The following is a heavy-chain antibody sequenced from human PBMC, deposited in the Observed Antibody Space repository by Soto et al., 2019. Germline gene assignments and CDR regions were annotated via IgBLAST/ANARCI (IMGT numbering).Heavy chain of an antibody. Sequence: QGQLLQSGDEVKKPGASVRVSCRASGYDFTSYGISWVRQAHGQGLEWVSWPSVYNGKRDTAQKFQGRVTMTLDTSTDTAHMELGDLTSADTAVYYCARGRIVASIHDAFEIWGQGTMVAVSS. CDR1: GYDFTSYG. V-gene: IGHV1-18*01. CDR2: PSVYNGKR. J-gene: IGHJ3*02. D-gene: IGHD2-21*01. CDR3: ARGRIVASIHDAFEI.